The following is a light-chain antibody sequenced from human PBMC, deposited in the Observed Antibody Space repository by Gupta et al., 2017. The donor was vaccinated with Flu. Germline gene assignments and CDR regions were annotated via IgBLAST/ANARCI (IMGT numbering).Light chain of an antibody. Sequence: SYELTQPPSVSVSPGQTASITCSGNKLGDKFVSWYQQKPGQSPVLVIYEDNRRPAGIPERFSGSNSGNTATLTIRGTQAMDEDDYYCQALDSSTYVFGSGTKVTVL. CDR1: KLGDKF. V-gene: IGLV3-1*01. CDR2: EDN. J-gene: IGLJ1*01. CDR3: QALDSSTYV.